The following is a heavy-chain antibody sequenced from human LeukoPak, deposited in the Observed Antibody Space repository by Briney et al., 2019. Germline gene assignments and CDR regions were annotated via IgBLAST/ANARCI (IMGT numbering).Heavy chain of an antibody. Sequence: ASVKVSCKASGYTFTSYGISWVRQAPGQGLEWMGWISAYNGNTNYAQKPQGRVTMTTDTSTSTAYMELRSLRSDDTAVYYCARTPHSSGPYYFDYWGQGTLVTVSS. CDR3: ARTPHSSGPYYFDY. CDR2: ISAYNGNT. V-gene: IGHV1-18*01. D-gene: IGHD3-22*01. J-gene: IGHJ4*02. CDR1: GYTFTSYG.